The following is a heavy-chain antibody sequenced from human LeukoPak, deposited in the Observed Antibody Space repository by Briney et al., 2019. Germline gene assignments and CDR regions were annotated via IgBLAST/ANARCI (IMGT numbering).Heavy chain of an antibody. CDR2: ISGSGGST. Sequence: GGSLRLSCAASGFTFSSYAMSWVRQAPGKGLEWVSAISGSGGSTYYADSVKGRFTISRDNSKNTLYLQMNSLRAEDTAVYYCAKGEIRYSGGWFYNYWGQEPWSPSPQ. V-gene: IGHV3-23*01. CDR3: AKGEIRYSGGWFYNY. CDR1: GFTFSSYA. D-gene: IGHD6-19*01. J-gene: IGHJ4*01.